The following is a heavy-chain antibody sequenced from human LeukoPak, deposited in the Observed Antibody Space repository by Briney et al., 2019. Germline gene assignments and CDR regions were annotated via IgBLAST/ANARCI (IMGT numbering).Heavy chain of an antibody. J-gene: IGHJ4*02. Sequence: GGSLRLSCAASGFTFSSYGMHWVRQAPGKGLKWVAVIWYDGGNKYYADSVKGRFTISRDNSKNTLYLQMNSLRAEDTAVYYCAKPGVPYYDSSGYYNFDYWGQGTLVTVSS. CDR3: AKPGVPYYDSSGYYNFDY. CDR2: IWYDGGNK. V-gene: IGHV3-33*06. CDR1: GFTFSSYG. D-gene: IGHD3-22*01.